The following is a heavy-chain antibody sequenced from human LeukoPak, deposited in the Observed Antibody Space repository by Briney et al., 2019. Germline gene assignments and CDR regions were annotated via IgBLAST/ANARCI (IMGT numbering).Heavy chain of an antibody. CDR1: GASISSYY. V-gene: IGHV4-59*08. J-gene: IGHJ4*02. Sequence: KPSETLSLTCTVSGASISSYYWSWIRQPPGQGLEWIGYIYYTGTTNYNPSLRSRVTISLDTSKNQFSLRLTSVTAADAAIYYCAAGHPVYFNFGGQGTLVTVSS. CDR3: AAGHPVYFNF. CDR2: IYYTGTT.